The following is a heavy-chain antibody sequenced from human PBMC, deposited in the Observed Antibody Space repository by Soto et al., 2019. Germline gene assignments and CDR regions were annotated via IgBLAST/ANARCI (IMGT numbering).Heavy chain of an antibody. CDR1: GFTFSSYA. CDR3: AKAFDPDDFQH. V-gene: IGHV3-23*01. D-gene: IGHD3-9*01. J-gene: IGHJ1*01. Sequence: GGSLRLSCAASGFTFSSYAMSWVRQAPGKGLEWVPAISGSGGSTYYADSVKGRFTISRDNSKNTLYLQMNSLRAEDTAVYYCAKAFDPDDFQHWGQGTLVTVSS. CDR2: ISGSGGST.